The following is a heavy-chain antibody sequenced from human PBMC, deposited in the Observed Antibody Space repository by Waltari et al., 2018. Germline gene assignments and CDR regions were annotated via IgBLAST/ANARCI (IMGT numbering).Heavy chain of an antibody. J-gene: IGHJ4*02. CDR3: ARGAWRLTYYYDSSGYYPPLDY. D-gene: IGHD3-22*01. CDR1: GYTFTGYY. V-gene: IGHV1-2*06. CDR2: INPNSGGT. Sequence: QVQLVQSGAEVKKPGASVKVSCKASGYTFTGYYMHWVRQAPGQGLEWMGRINPNSGGTNYAKKFQGRVTMTRDTSISTAYMELSRLRSDDTAVYYCARGAWRLTYYYDSSGYYPPLDYWGQGTLVTVSS.